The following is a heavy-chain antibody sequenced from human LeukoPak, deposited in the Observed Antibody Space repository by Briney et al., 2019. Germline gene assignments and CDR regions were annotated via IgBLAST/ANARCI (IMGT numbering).Heavy chain of an antibody. CDR1: GFPFSSYA. J-gene: IGHJ1*01. CDR2: ISYDGSNK. Sequence: GGSLRLSCAASGFPFSSYAMHWVRQAPGKGLEWVAVISYDGSNKYYADSVKGRFTISRDNSKNTLYLQMNSLRAEDTAAYYCARDQIRGVIEYFQHWGQGTLVTVSS. D-gene: IGHD3-10*01. V-gene: IGHV3-30-3*01. CDR3: ARDQIRGVIEYFQH.